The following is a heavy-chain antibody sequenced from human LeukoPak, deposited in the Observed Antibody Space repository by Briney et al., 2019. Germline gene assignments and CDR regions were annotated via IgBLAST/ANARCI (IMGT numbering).Heavy chain of an antibody. CDR3: ARGLYSSGWTSNYYYYGMDV. CDR1: GGSFSGYY. CDR2: INHSGST. Sequence: QPSETLSLTCAVYGGSFSGYYWSWIRQPPGKGLEWIGEINHSGSTNYNPSLKSRVTISVDTSKNQFSLKLSSVTAADTAVYYCARGLYSSGWTSNYYYYGMDVWGQGTTVTVSS. V-gene: IGHV4-34*01. D-gene: IGHD6-19*01. J-gene: IGHJ6*02.